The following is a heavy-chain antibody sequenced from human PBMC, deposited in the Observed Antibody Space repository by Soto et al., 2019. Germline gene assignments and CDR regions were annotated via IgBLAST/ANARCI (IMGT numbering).Heavy chain of an antibody. CDR3: ARDVGQQLVDY. Sequence: QVQLVQSGGEVKKPGASVKVSCKASGYTFTSYGITWVRQAPGQGLEWMGWISAYNGNKKYAQKLQGRVTMTTDTSTSTAXMELRSLRSDDTAVYYCARDVGQQLVDYWGQGTLVTVSS. CDR1: GYTFTSYG. CDR2: ISAYNGNK. D-gene: IGHD6-13*01. V-gene: IGHV1-18*01. J-gene: IGHJ4*02.